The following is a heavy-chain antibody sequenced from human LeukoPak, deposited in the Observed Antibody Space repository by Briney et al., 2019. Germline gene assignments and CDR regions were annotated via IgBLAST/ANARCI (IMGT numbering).Heavy chain of an antibody. V-gene: IGHV4-30-2*03. Sequence: SQTLSLTCTVSGGSISSGDYYWSWIRQHPGKGLEWIGNIYNSANTHYNPSLKTRITMSVDTSKNQFSLKLNSVTAADTGIYYCARHSRSAYTGYENAFDIWGQGTMVTVSS. CDR2: IYNSANT. J-gene: IGHJ3*02. D-gene: IGHD5-12*01. CDR3: ARHSRSAYTGYENAFDI. CDR1: GGSISSGDYY.